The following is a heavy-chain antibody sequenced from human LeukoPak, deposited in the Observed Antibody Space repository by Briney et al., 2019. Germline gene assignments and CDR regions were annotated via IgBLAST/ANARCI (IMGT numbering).Heavy chain of an antibody. CDR1: GGSISSYY. J-gene: IGHJ2*01. D-gene: IGHD6-13*01. CDR2: IYYSGST. V-gene: IGHV4-59*08. CDR3: TAASGSYWYFDL. Sequence: PSETLSLTCTVSGGSISSYYWSWIRQPPGKGLEWIGFIYYSGSTNYNPSLKSRLTMSVDTSKSQFSLRLSSVTAADTAVYYCTAASGSYWYFDLWGRGTLVTVSS.